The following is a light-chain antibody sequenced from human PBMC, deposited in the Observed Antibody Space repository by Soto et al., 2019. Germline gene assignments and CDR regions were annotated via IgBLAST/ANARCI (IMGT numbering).Light chain of an antibody. CDR1: QSVTSS. J-gene: IGKJ1*01. CDR3: QQYNNWPTWT. V-gene: IGKV3-15*01. CDR2: AAS. Sequence: EIVLTQSPATLSLSPGERATLSCRASQSVTSSLAWYQQKPGQPPRLLIYAASTRATDVPDRFSGGGSETEFTLTISSLQSEDFAVYYCQQYNNWPTWTFGQGTKVDIK.